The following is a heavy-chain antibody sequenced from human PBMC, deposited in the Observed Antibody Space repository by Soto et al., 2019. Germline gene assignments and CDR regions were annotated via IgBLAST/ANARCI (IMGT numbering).Heavy chain of an antibody. V-gene: IGHV3-30*18. CDR3: AKGSEWLVSWVFDY. D-gene: IGHD6-19*01. CDR2: ISYDETAT. Sequence: QVQLVESGGGVVQPGTSLRLSCAASGFTFSGYGVHWVRQAPGKGLEWVATISYDETATYYSDSVKGRFNISRDNAKNTLFLQMNILRTAVTVMYYCAKGSEWLVSWVFDYWVQGTLVTGS. J-gene: IGHJ4*02. CDR1: GFTFSGYG.